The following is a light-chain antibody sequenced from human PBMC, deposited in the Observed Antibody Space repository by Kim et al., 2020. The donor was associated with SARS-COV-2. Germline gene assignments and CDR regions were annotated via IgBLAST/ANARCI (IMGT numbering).Light chain of an antibody. Sequence: VSPGERVNLSCRASQKMRDDLAWYQQRPGQAPRLVIYGVSTRATDIPVRFSGSGSGTDFSLTISSLQSEDFAVYYCQQYNDWPITFGQGTRLEIK. CDR3: QQYNDWPIT. V-gene: IGKV3D-15*01. J-gene: IGKJ5*01. CDR1: QKMRDD. CDR2: GVS.